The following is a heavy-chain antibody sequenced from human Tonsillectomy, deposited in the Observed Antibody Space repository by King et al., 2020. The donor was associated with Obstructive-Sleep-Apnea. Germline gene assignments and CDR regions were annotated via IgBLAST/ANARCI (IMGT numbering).Heavy chain of an antibody. CDR1: GGSISSYY. Sequence: QLQESGPGLVKPSETLSLTCTVSGGSISSYYWSWIRQPPGKGLEGIGYIYYSGSTNYNSSLKSRVTMSVDMSKSQFSLKLSSVTAADTAVYYCARVGVDYDLLTGHNRHRDWFDPWGQGTLVTVSS. D-gene: IGHD3-9*01. CDR2: IYYSGST. CDR3: ARVGVDYDLLTGHNRHRDWFDP. V-gene: IGHV4-59*01. J-gene: IGHJ5*02.